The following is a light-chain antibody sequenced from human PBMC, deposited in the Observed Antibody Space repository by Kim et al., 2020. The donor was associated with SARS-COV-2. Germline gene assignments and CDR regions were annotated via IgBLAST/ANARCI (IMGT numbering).Light chain of an antibody. V-gene: IGKV3-15*01. CDR3: HQYDNWPFT. J-gene: IGKJ3*01. CDR2: FTA. Sequence: VSPGERVTLSCRASQSVSGKLAWYQQKPGQAPRVLIHFTATRVTGIPARFSGSGSGTEFTLTISSLQFEDFAVYYCHQYDNWPFTFGPGTKVDIK. CDR1: QSVSGK.